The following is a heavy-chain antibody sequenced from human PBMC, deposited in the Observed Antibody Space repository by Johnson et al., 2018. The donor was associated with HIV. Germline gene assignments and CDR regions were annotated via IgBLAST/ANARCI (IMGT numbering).Heavy chain of an antibody. V-gene: IGHV3-30*02. CDR2: IRYDGSNK. D-gene: IGHD6-6*01. CDR3: AREVGSWYSSSSGAFDI. Sequence: QEKLVESGGGVVQPGGSLRLSCASSGFTFSSYGMHWVRQAPGKGLEWVAFIRYDGSNKYYADSVKGLFTISRENAKNSLYLQMNSLRAGDTAVYYCAREVGSWYSSSSGAFDIWGQGTMVTVSS. CDR1: GFTFSSYG. J-gene: IGHJ3*02.